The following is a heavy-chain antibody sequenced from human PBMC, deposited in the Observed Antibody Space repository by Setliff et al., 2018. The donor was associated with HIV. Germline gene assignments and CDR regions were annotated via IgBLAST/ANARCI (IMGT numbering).Heavy chain of an antibody. D-gene: IGHD3-10*01. Sequence: SETLSLTCAVSGGSISSGSYYWSWIRQPAGKGLEWIGHIYSSGSTNYNPSLKSRVIISVDKSNNLFFLNLTSVTAADTAVYYCARGDPLRFLDYWGQGTLVTVSS. CDR1: GGSISSGSYY. CDR3: ARGDPLRFLDY. CDR2: IYSSGST. V-gene: IGHV4-61*09. J-gene: IGHJ4*02.